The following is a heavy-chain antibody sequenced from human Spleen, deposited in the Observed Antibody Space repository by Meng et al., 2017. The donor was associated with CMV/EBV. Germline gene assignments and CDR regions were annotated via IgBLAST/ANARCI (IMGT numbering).Heavy chain of an antibody. CDR1: VSTFGDFT. CDR3: SRGGKYDYSGYSDY. CDR2: ISSSRKYI. D-gene: IGHD3-22*01. V-gene: IGHV3-21*06. J-gene: IGHJ4*02. Sequence: GESLQISCAYSVSTFGDFTMNWVRQAPGKGLQWVSSISSSRKYIYYVDSVKGRFTISRDNGKNSMFLQMNSQRADDTAVYYCSRGGKYDYSGYSDYWGQGTLVTVSS.